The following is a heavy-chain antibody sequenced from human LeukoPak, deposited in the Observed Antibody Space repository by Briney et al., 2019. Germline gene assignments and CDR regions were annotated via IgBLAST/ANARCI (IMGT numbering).Heavy chain of an antibody. CDR2: IYYSGST. V-gene: IGHV4-39*01. CDR1: GGSISSSSYY. CDR3: ARCPTNFVWGSYRSRDYYFDY. J-gene: IGHJ4*02. D-gene: IGHD3-16*02. Sequence: PSETLSLTCTVSGGSISSSSYYWGWIRQPPGKGLEWIGSIYYSGSTYYNPSLKSRVTIPVDTSKNQFSLKLSSVTAADTAVYYCARCPTNFVWGSYRSRDYYFDYWGQGTLVTVSS.